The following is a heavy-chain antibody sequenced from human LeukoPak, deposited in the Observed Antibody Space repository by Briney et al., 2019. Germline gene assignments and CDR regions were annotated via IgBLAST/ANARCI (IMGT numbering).Heavy chain of an antibody. Sequence: ASVKVSCKASGYTFTSYDINWVRQATGQGLEWMGWMNPNSGNTGYAQKFQGRVTMTRNTSISTAYMELSSLRSEDTAVYYCARAWNYNWGDWFDPWGQGTLVTVSS. CDR3: ARAWNYNWGDWFDP. CDR2: MNPNSGNT. V-gene: IGHV1-8*01. D-gene: IGHD1-7*01. J-gene: IGHJ5*02. CDR1: GYTFTSYD.